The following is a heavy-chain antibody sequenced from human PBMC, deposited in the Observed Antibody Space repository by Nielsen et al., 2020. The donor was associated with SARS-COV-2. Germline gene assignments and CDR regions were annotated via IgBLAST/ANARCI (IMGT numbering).Heavy chain of an antibody. CDR3: SSPTVAY. Sequence: GGSLRLSCAASGFIFSSYWMSWVRQAPGKGLEWLGRIRSYANEYATAYAASVKGRFTISRDDSKNTAYLQMNSLKTEDTAVYYCSSPTVAYWGQGTLVTVSS. D-gene: IGHD4-23*01. CDR2: IRSYANEYAT. V-gene: IGHV3-73*01. CDR1: GFIFSSYW. J-gene: IGHJ4*02.